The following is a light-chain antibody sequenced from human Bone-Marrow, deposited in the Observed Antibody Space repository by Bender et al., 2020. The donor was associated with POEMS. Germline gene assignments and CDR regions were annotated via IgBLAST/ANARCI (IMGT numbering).Light chain of an antibody. CDR3: SSYTGSDSVV. J-gene: IGLJ1*01. CDR2: NVG. CDR1: SSDVGSYNF. Sequence: QSTLTQPASVSGSPGQSITISCTGSSSDVGSYNFVSWYQQHPGKVPKLIIYNVGDRPSGVSTRFSGSKSGNTASLTISGLQADDESDYFCSSYTGSDSVVFGTGTRVTV. V-gene: IGLV2-23*02.